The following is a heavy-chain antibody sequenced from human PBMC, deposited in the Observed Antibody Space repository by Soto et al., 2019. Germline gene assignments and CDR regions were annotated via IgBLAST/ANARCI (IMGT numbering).Heavy chain of an antibody. CDR2: INPNSGGT. D-gene: IGHD3-10*01. CDR3: ARGKGVLLWFGELLDYYYGMDV. J-gene: IGHJ6*02. V-gene: IGHV1-2*04. Sequence: ASVEVSCKASGYTVTGYDIHWVRQATGQGLEWMGWINPNSGGTNYAQKFQGWVTMTRDTSISTAYMELSRLRSDDTAVYYCARGKGVLLWFGELLDYYYGMDVWGQGTTVTVSS. CDR1: GYTVTGYD.